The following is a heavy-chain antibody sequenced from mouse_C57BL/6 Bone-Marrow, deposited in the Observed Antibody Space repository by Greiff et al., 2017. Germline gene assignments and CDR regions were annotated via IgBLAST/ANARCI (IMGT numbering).Heavy chain of an antibody. CDR1: GYTFTSYW. Sequence: VQLQQSGAELVKPGASVKLSCKASGYTFTSYWMHWVKQRPGQGLEWIGMIHPNSGSTNYNEKFKSKATLTVDKSSSTAYMQHSSLTSEDSAVYYCARRRRWYFDVWGTGTTVTVSS. J-gene: IGHJ1*03. CDR2: IHPNSGST. CDR3: ARRRRWYFDV. V-gene: IGHV1-64*01.